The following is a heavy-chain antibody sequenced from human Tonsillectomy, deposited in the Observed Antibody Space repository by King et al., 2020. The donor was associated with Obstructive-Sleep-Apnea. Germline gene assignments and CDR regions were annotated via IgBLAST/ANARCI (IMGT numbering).Heavy chain of an antibody. V-gene: IGHV3-30-3*01. CDR2: ISYDGSNK. CDR3: ASLVGDYAFDI. Sequence: VQLVESGGGVVQPGRSLRLSCAASGFTFSSYAMHWVRQAPGKGLEWVAVISYDGSNKYYADSVKGRFPISRDNSKNTLYLQMNRLRAEDTAVYYCASLVGDYAFDIWGQGTMVTVSS. D-gene: IGHD4-17*01. J-gene: IGHJ3*02. CDR1: GFTFSSYA.